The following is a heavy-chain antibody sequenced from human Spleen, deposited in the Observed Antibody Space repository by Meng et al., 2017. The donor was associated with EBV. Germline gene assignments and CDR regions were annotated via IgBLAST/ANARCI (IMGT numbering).Heavy chain of an antibody. CDR3: ARGRVTIIQTFDL. V-gene: IGHV1-8*01. Sequence: QGQLMPSGAEVKKPGASVKVSCKASGYTFTSYDITWVRQATGQGLEWLGWMNPNSGNTGYAQMFQDRVTMTGNTSISTAYLELSSLRSEDTAVYYCARGRVTIIQTFDLWGQGTLVTVSS. CDR1: GYTFTSYD. J-gene: IGHJ4*02. CDR2: MNPNSGNT. D-gene: IGHD3-9*01.